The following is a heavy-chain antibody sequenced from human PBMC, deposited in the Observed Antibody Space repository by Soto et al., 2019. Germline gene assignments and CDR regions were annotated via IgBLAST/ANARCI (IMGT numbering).Heavy chain of an antibody. J-gene: IGHJ4*02. Sequence: QVQLVESGGGVVQPGRSLRLSCAASGFTFSSYGMHWVRQAPGKGLAGVAVIWYDGSNKYYADSVKGRFTISRDNSKNPLYLQLNSLRAEDTAVYYCARDPATYYDYIWGSIAYFDYWGQGTLVTVSS. CDR2: IWYDGSNK. V-gene: IGHV3-33*01. D-gene: IGHD3-16*01. CDR1: GFTFSSYG. CDR3: ARDPATYYDYIWGSIAYFDY.